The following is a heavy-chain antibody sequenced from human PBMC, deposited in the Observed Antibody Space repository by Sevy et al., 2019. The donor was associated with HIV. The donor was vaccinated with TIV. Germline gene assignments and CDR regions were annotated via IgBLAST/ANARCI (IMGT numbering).Heavy chain of an antibody. Sequence: GGSLRLACAASGFTFSSYGMHWVRQAPGKGLEWVAVLSYDGSNKYYADSVKGRFPISRDNSKNTLYLQMNSLRAGDTAVYYCAKDYDSSGDDAFDIWGQGTMVTVSS. CDR1: GFTFSSYG. J-gene: IGHJ3*02. D-gene: IGHD3-22*01. V-gene: IGHV3-30*18. CDR3: AKDYDSSGDDAFDI. CDR2: LSYDGSNK.